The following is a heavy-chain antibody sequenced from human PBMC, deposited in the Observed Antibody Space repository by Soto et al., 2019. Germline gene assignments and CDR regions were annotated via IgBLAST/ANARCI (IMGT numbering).Heavy chain of an antibody. Sequence: SETLSHTCTVSGGPISSYDWSWIRQPPGKGLEWIGYIYYSGSTNYNPSLKSRVTISVDTSKNQFSLKLNSMTAADTAVYYCARHNYGSGSTYFDYWGQGTLVTVSS. CDR2: IYYSGST. CDR1: GGPISSYD. D-gene: IGHD3-10*01. CDR3: ARHNYGSGSTYFDY. V-gene: IGHV4-59*08. J-gene: IGHJ4*02.